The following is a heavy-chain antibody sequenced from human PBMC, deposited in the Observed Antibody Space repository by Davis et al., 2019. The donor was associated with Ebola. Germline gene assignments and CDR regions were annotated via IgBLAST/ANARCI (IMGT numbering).Heavy chain of an antibody. CDR3: ARGKVWVGATFDFFDY. CDR1: GYTFTGYY. CDR2: MNPNSGNT. V-gene: IGHV1-8*02. J-gene: IGHJ4*02. D-gene: IGHD1-26*01. Sequence: ASVKVSCKASGYTFTGYYMHWVRQATGQGLEWMGWMNPNSGNTGYAQKFQGRVTMTRNISTSTAYMELSSLRSEDTAVYYCARGKVWVGATFDFFDYWGQGTQVIASS.